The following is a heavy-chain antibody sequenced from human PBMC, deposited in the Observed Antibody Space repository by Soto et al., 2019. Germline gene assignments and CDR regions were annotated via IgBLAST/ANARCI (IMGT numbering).Heavy chain of an antibody. D-gene: IGHD2-2*01. CDR2: ISYDGGNK. V-gene: IGHV3-30*18. Sequence: PGGSLRLSCAASGFTFSSYGMHWVRQAPGKGLEWVAVISYDGGNKYYADSVKGRFTISRDNSKNTLYLQMNSLRAEDTAVYYCAKVTGYCSSASCSRDYYYYYGMDVWGQGTTGTVSS. J-gene: IGHJ6*02. CDR1: GFTFSSYG. CDR3: AKVTGYCSSASCSRDYYYYYGMDV.